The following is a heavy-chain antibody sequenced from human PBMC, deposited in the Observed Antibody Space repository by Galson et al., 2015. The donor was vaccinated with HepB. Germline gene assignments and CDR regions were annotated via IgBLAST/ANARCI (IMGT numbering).Heavy chain of an antibody. CDR1: GGTFSSYA. CDR2: IIPIFGIA. J-gene: IGHJ6*02. V-gene: IGHV1-69*13. D-gene: IGHD5-12*01. Sequence: SVTVSCKASGGTFSSYAISWVRQAPGQGLEWMGGIIPIFGIANYAQKFQGRVTITADESTSTAYMELSSLRSEDTAVYYCARGIVATIMGYYYYYGMDVWGQGTTVTVSS. CDR3: ARGIVATIMGYYYYYGMDV.